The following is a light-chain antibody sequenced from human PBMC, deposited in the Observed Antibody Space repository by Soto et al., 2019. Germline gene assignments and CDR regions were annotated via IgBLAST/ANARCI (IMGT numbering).Light chain of an antibody. V-gene: IGLV2-14*01. CDR1: SSDVGGYNY. Sequence: QSALTQPASVSGSPGQSVTISCTGTSSDVGGYNYVSWYQQHPGKAPRLVIYEVSNRPLGVSNRFSGSKSGNTASLTISGLQAEDEADYYCSSYTASSLVFGGGTKL. CDR3: SSYTASSLV. J-gene: IGLJ3*02. CDR2: EVS.